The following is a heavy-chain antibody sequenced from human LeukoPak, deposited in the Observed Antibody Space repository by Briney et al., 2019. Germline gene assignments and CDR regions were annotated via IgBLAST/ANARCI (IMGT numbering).Heavy chain of an antibody. D-gene: IGHD6-13*01. V-gene: IGHV3-23*01. Sequence: GGSLRLSCAASGFTFSSYAMSWVRQAPGKGLEWVSAISGSGGSTYYADSVKGRFTISRDNSKNTLYLQMNSLRAEDTAVYYCARGGEQQLGHFDYWGQGTLVTVSS. CDR1: GFTFSSYA. CDR2: ISGSGGST. J-gene: IGHJ4*02. CDR3: ARGGEQQLGHFDY.